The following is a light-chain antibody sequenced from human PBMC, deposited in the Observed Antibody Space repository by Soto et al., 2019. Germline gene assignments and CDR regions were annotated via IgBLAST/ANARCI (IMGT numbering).Light chain of an antibody. J-gene: IGKJ4*01. CDR2: DAS. V-gene: IGKV3-11*01. CDR1: QSVNVH. Sequence: VLTQSPATLSLSPGERATLSCRASQSVNVHLAWYQQRPGQAPRLLIYDASNWAAGIPARFSGSGSGTDFTLTISSLEPEDFAVYYCQQRQNWPPLTFGGGSVVEMK. CDR3: QQRQNWPPLT.